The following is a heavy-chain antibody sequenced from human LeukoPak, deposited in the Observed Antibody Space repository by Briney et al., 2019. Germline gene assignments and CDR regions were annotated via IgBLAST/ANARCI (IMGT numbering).Heavy chain of an antibody. CDR2: IYHSGTTYSGST. V-gene: IGHV4-39*07. J-gene: IGHJ4*02. Sequence: SETLSLTCTVSGGSISSSSYYWGWIRQPPGKGLEWIGSIYHSGTTYSGSTYYNPSLKSRVTISLDTSKNQFSLKVGSMTAADTAVYYCARAGGYGLIDYWGQGTMVTVSS. CDR3: ARAGGYGLIDY. CDR1: GGSISSSSYY. D-gene: IGHD5-18*01.